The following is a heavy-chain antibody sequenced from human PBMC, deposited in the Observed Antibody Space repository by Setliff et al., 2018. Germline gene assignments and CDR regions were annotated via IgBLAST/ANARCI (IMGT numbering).Heavy chain of an antibody. CDR2: VYSNVGT. CDR1: GGSINNYY. D-gene: IGHD3-10*01. Sequence: SETLSLTCTVSGGSINNYYWSWIRQPAGKGLEWIGRVYSNVGTNFNPSLKSRVTMSVDASKNQISLKLMSVTAADTAVYYCVKLVPQAISSDPWGQGTLVTVSS. CDR3: VKLVPQAISSDP. J-gene: IGHJ5*02. V-gene: IGHV4-4*07.